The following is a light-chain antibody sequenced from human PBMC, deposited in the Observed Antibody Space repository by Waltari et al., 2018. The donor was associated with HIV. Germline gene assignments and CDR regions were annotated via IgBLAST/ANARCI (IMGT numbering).Light chain of an antibody. V-gene: IGLV1-47*01. J-gene: IGLJ2*01. Sequence: SVLTQPPSASGTPGQRVTISCSGSTSNIGSNYVFWYQHLPGTAPKLLIHRNDQRPSGVPDRVSASTCGTSASLAISGLRSEDEADYYCVAWDDSLRGVLFGGGTKVAVL. CDR1: TSNIGSNY. CDR3: VAWDDSLRGVL. CDR2: RND.